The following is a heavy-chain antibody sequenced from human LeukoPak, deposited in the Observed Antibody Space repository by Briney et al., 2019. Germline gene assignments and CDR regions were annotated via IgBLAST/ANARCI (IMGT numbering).Heavy chain of an antibody. Sequence: PGGSLRLSCAAPGFTFTNYNMHWVRQTPGKGLQWVAAILYDGSKKYYADSVKGRFSVYRDNSNYTLYLQMNSLKTEDTAVYSCANFDGDSQAFHIWGQGTMVTVSS. J-gene: IGHJ3*02. CDR2: ILYDGSKK. CDR3: ANFDGDSQAFHI. V-gene: IGHV3-30*18. CDR1: GFTFTNYN. D-gene: IGHD3-9*01.